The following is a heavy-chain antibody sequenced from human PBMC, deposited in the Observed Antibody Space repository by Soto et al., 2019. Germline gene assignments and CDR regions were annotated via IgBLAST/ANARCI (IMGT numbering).Heavy chain of an antibody. CDR2: MGSSSSTK. V-gene: IGHV3-48*02. J-gene: IGHJ2*01. CDR1: SFTFSTYR. D-gene: IGHD6-13*01. Sequence: GGSLSLSSAPSSFTFSTYRMNWVRHAEKRGLDWCSHMGSSSSTKYYTDSVKGGFTLPRDNAKNSLYLQMNSLRDEDTAVYYCARVAAAGTAWYSGLWGRGTLVTSPQ. CDR3: ARVAAAGTAWYSGL.